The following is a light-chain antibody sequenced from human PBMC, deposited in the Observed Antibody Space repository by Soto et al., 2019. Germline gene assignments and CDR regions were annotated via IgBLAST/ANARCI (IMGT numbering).Light chain of an antibody. CDR2: AAS. CDR3: QQGKSYPIT. V-gene: IGKV1-9*01. CDR1: QDINTY. J-gene: IGKJ5*01. Sequence: DIQLTQSPSFLSASVGDRVTITCRASQDINTYLAWYQQKPGKAPKLLIFAASTLQNGVPSRFSGSGSGTEFTVTTTSLQPQDFPTYYGQQGKSYPITFGQGTRLEIK.